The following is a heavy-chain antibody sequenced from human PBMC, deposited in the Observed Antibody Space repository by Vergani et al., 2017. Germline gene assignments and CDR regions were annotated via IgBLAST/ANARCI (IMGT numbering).Heavy chain of an antibody. V-gene: IGHV3-48*03. CDR1: GFTFSSYE. Sequence: EVQLVESGGGLVQPGGSLRLSCAASGFTFSSYEMNWVRQAPGKGLEWVSYISSSGSTIYYADSVKGRFTISRDNAKNSLYLQMNSLRAEDTAVYYCARDRITMIVVETTYYYYYGMDVWGQGTTVTVSS. CDR2: ISSSGSTI. J-gene: IGHJ6*02. CDR3: ARDRITMIVVETTYYYYYGMDV. D-gene: IGHD3-22*01.